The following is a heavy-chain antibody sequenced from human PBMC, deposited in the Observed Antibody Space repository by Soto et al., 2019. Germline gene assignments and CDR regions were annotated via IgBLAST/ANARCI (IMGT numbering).Heavy chain of an antibody. CDR3: AKDRSEDCGGDCYTDY. V-gene: IGHV3-23*01. D-gene: IGHD2-21*02. CDR1: GFTFSSYA. CDR2: ISGSGGST. Sequence: GGSLRLSCAASGFTFSSYAMSWVRQAPGKGLEWVSAISGSGGSTYYADSVKGRFTISRDNSKNTLYLQMNSLRAEDTAVYYCAKDRSEDCGGDCYTDYWGQGTLVTVSS. J-gene: IGHJ4*02.